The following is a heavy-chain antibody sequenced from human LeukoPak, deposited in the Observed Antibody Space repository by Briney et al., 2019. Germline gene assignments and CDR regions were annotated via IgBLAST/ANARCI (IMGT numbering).Heavy chain of an antibody. V-gene: IGHV3-30*02. D-gene: IGHD1-26*01. Sequence: GGSLRLSCAASGFTFSSYGMHWVRQAPGKGLEWVAFIRYDGSNKYYADSVKGRFTISRDNSKNTLYLQMNSLRSEDTAVYYCARSRTVGGTNWFDPWGQGTLVTVSS. J-gene: IGHJ5*02. CDR1: GFTFSSYG. CDR3: ARSRTVGGTNWFDP. CDR2: IRYDGSNK.